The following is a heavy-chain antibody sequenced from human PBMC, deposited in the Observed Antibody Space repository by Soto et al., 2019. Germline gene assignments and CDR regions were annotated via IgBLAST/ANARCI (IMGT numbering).Heavy chain of an antibody. D-gene: IGHD6-13*01. Sequence: PSETLSLTCTVSGGSISSGDYYWSWIRQPPGKGLEWIGYIYYSGSTYYNPSLKSRVTISVDTSKNQFSLKLSSVTAADTAVYYCARDLGSSFRIPFYYHYYGMDVWGQGITVTVSS. CDR3: ARDLGSSFRIPFYYHYYGMDV. J-gene: IGHJ6*02. CDR2: IYYSGST. V-gene: IGHV4-30-4*01. CDR1: GGSISSGDYY.